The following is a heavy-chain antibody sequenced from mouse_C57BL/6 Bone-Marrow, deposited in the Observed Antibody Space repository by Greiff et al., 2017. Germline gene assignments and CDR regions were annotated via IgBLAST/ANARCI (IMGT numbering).Heavy chain of an antibody. J-gene: IGHJ2*01. CDR2: IYPGDGDT. V-gene: IGHV1-80*01. D-gene: IGHD1-1*01. CDR3: AGSGDYGSSYNFDY. Sequence: QVQLQQSGAEPVKPGASVKISCKASGYAFSSYWMNWVKQRPGKGLEWIGQIYPGDGDTNYNGKFKGKATLTADKSSSTAYMQLSSLTSEDSAVYFCAGSGDYGSSYNFDYWGQGTTLTVSS. CDR1: GYAFSSYW.